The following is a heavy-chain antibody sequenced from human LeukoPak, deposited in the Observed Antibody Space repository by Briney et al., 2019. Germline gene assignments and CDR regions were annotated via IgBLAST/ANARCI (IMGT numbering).Heavy chain of an antibody. V-gene: IGHV3-48*04. CDR2: TGSSSSTI. Sequence: QAGGSLRLSCAASGFTFSGYDMSWVRQAPGKGLEWVSYTGSSSSTIYYADSVKSRFTISRDNAKNSLYLQMNSLRAEDTAVYYCARDGLQIVVVPAAMQAFDIWGQGTMVTVSS. CDR3: ARDGLQIVVVPAAMQAFDI. D-gene: IGHD2-2*01. CDR1: GFTFSGYD. J-gene: IGHJ3*02.